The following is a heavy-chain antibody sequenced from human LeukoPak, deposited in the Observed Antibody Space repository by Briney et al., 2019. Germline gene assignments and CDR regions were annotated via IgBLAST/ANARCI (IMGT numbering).Heavy chain of an antibody. CDR3: AHRRGYTYGYEAFDH. CDR1: GFSLNSGGEA. CDR2: VYWDNDE. D-gene: IGHD5-18*01. Sequence: SGPTLVKSTQTLTLTCSFSGFSLNSGGEAVGWVRQTPGKALEFLALVYWDNDERYTPSLRDRLNITKDTSKNQVVLTMINMDPVDTGTYYCAHRRGYTYGYEAFDHWGQGTRPIVSS. J-gene: IGHJ4*02. V-gene: IGHV2-5*02.